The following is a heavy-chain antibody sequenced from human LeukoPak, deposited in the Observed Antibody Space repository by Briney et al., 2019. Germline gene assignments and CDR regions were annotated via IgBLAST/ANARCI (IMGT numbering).Heavy chain of an antibody. CDR3: AKGLNSGNYYDAFDI. J-gene: IGHJ3*02. CDR1: GFTFSSYA. Sequence: PGGSLRLSCAASGFTFSSYAMSWVRQAPGKGLEWVSGFSASGGSTYYADSVKGRFSISRDNSKSTLYLQMNSLRAEDTAVYYCAKGLNSGNYYDAFDIWGQGTLVTVSS. D-gene: IGHD1-26*01. CDR2: FSASGGST. V-gene: IGHV3-23*01.